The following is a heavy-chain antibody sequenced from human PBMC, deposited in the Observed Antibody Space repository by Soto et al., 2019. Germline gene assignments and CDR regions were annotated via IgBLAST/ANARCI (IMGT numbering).Heavy chain of an antibody. Sequence: SETLSLTCNVSGGSITNSGYYWGWIRQPPGKGLEWIGSIYYSGSTYYSPSLKSRVTISVDTSKNQFSLNLTSVTAADTALYYCAREVGAPSGWLDPWGQGTQVTVSS. CDR3: AREVGAPSGWLDP. D-gene: IGHD1-26*01. J-gene: IGHJ5*02. CDR1: GGSITNSGYY. CDR2: IYYSGST. V-gene: IGHV4-39*02.